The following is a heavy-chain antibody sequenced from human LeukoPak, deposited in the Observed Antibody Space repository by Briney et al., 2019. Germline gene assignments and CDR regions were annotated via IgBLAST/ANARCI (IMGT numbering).Heavy chain of an antibody. J-gene: IGHJ5*02. CDR3: ARVGRQWLRFRHNWFDP. V-gene: IGHV1-69*06. D-gene: IGHD5-12*01. CDR2: IIPIFGTA. Sequence: ASVKVSCKASGGTFSSYAISWVRQAPGQGLEWMGGIIPIFGTANYAQKFQGRVTITADKSTSTAYMELSSLRSEDTAVYYCARVGRQWLRFRHNWFDPWGQGTLVTVSS. CDR1: GGTFSSYA.